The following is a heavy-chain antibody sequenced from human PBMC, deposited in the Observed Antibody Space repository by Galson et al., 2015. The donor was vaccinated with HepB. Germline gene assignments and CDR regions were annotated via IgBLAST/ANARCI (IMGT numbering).Heavy chain of an antibody. CDR3: ARTYDSSGYYYGRGAFDI. D-gene: IGHD3-22*01. Sequence: QSGAEVKKPGESLKISCKGSGSSFTSYWIGWVRQMPGKGLEWMGIIYPGDSDTRYSPSFQGQVTISADKSISTAYLQWSSLKASDTAMYYCARTYDSSGYYYGRGAFDIWGQGTMVTVSS. CDR1: GSSFTSYW. V-gene: IGHV5-51*01. J-gene: IGHJ3*02. CDR2: IYPGDSDT.